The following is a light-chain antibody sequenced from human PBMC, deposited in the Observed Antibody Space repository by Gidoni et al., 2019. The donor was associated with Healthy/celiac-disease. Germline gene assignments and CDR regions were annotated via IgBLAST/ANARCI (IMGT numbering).Light chain of an antibody. Sequence: DIQMTQSPSSLSASVGDRDTITCQASQNISNYLNWYQQKPGKAPKLLIYDASNLEAGVPSRFSGSGSGTDFTFTISSLQPEDIATYYCQQFDNLPFTFGPGTKMDIK. CDR3: QQFDNLPFT. V-gene: IGKV1-33*01. CDR2: DAS. J-gene: IGKJ3*01. CDR1: QNISNY.